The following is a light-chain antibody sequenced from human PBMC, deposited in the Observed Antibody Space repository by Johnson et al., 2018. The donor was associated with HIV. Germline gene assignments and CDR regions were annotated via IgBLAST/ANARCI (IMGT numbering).Light chain of an antibody. CDR2: ENN. V-gene: IGLV1-51*02. CDR1: SSNIGNNY. CDR3: GTWDNSLTTGGV. J-gene: IGLJ1*01. Sequence: QSVLTQPHSVSAAPGQKVTISCSGSSSNIGNNYVSWYQQLPGTAPKLLIYENNKRPSGIPDRFSGSKSGTSATLGITGLQTGDEADYYCGTWDNSLTTGGVLGTGTKVTVL.